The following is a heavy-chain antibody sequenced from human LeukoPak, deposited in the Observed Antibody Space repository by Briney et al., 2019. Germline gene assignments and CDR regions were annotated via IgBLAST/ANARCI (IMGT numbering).Heavy chain of an antibody. V-gene: IGHV4-59*01. Sequence: SETLSLTCTVSDGSITNYDWSWVRQPPGKGLEFIGHVHYSGTTNYNPSLRSRVTISIDTSKKHFFLKLKSVTAADTAVYYCARIPHYYDTSGYEDWGQGTLVTVSS. CDR1: DGSITNYD. J-gene: IGHJ4*02. CDR3: ARIPHYYDTSGYED. CDR2: VHYSGTT. D-gene: IGHD3-22*01.